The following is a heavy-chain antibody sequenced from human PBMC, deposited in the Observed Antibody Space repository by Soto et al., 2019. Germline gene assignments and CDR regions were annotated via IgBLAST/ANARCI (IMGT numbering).Heavy chain of an antibody. CDR1: GNTVPNYS. V-gene: IGHV1-3*01. CDR2: INGGNGNT. D-gene: IGHD1-26*01. J-gene: IGHJ4*02. CDR3: ARDDSGFSGSHYIDYFNY. Sequence: ASVKVSCKASGNTVPNYSIQRLEWMGWINGGNGNTYYSEHFQGRVTFTGDTSAGTVYMQLSSLTSEDTAVYYCARDDSGFSGSHYIDYFNYWGQGALVTVSS.